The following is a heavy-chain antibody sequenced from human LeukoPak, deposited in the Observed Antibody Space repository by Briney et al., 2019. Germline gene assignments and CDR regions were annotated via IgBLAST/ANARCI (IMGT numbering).Heavy chain of an antibody. V-gene: IGHV4-59*01. CDR2: IYYSGST. CDR1: GGSISSYY. D-gene: IGHD6-13*01. CDR3: ARGRIAAAGTGPYYYCMDV. Sequence: SETLSLTCTVSGGSISSYYWSWIRQPPGKGLEWIGYIYYSGSTNYNPSLKSRVTISVDTSKNQFSLKLSSVTAADTAVYYCARGRIAAAGTGPYYYCMDVWGQGTTVTVSS. J-gene: IGHJ6*02.